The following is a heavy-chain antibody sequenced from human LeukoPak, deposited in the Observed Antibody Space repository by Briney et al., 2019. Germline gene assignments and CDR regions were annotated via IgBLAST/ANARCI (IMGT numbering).Heavy chain of an antibody. Sequence: GGSLRLSCAASGFTFSSYGMHWVRQAPGKGLEWVAVIWYDGSNKYYADSVKDRFTISRDNSKNTLYLQMNSLRAEDTAVYYCAKDAGILWFGELPRWGQGTLVTVSS. J-gene: IGHJ4*02. CDR1: GFTFSSYG. V-gene: IGHV3-33*06. D-gene: IGHD3-10*01. CDR2: IWYDGSNK. CDR3: AKDAGILWFGELPR.